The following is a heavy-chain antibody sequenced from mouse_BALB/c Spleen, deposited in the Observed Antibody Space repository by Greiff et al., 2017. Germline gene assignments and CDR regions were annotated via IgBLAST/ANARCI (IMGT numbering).Heavy chain of an antibody. V-gene: IGHV14-3*02. CDR1: GFNIKDTY. Sequence: VQLQQSGAELVKPGASVKLSCTASGFNIKDTYMHWVKQRPEQGLEWIGRIDPANGNTKYDPKFQGKATITADTSSNTAYLQLSSLTSEDTAVYYCARGIYYDYGFAYWGQGTLVTVSA. D-gene: IGHD2-4*01. CDR2: IDPANGNT. J-gene: IGHJ3*01. CDR3: ARGIYYDYGFAY.